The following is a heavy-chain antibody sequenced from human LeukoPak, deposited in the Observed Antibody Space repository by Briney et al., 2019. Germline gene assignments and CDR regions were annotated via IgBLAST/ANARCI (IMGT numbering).Heavy chain of an antibody. J-gene: IGHJ4*02. V-gene: IGHV3-21*04. CDR3: AKDFGDCSNGVCYGKPFDY. CDR2: ISSSSSYI. D-gene: IGHD2-8*01. Sequence: GGSLRLSCAASGFTFSSYSMNWVRQAPGKGLEWVSSISSSSSYIYYADPVKGRFTISRDNSKNTLYLQMNSLRAEDTAVYYCAKDFGDCSNGVCYGKPFDYWGQGTLVTASS. CDR1: GFTFSSYS.